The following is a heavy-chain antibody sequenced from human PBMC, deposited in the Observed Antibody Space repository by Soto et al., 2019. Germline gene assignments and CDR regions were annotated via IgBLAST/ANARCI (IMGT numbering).Heavy chain of an antibody. CDR2: IYSGGST. D-gene: IGHD4-17*01. CDR1: GFTVSSNY. CDR3: ASERVTTTAFDI. Sequence: GGSLRLSCAASGFTVSSNYMSWVRQAPGKGLEWVSVIYSGGSTYYADSVKGRFTISRDNSKNTLYLQMNSRRAEDTAVYYCASERVTTTAFDIWGQETMVTVSS. J-gene: IGHJ3*02. V-gene: IGHV3-66*01.